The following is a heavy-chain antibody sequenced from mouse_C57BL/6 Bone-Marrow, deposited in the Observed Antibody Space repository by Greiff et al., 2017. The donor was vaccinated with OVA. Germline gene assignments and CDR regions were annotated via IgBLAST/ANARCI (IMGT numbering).Heavy chain of an antibody. CDR2: INTGGGYT. V-gene: IGHV1-63*01. D-gene: IGHD1-1*01. Sequence: VQLLQSGADLVRPGTSVKMSCTASGYTFSNYWMGWVRQSPGHGLEWIADINTGGGYTYYNEKLKGKVTLTADKSSSTAYMQISSMTAEDSAIYYCARVDDGSSCYWYFDVWGTGTTVTVSS. CDR3: ARVDDGSSCYWYFDV. J-gene: IGHJ1*03. CDR1: GYTFSNYW.